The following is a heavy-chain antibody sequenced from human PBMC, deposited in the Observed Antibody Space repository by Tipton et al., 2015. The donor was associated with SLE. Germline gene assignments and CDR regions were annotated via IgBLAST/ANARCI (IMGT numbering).Heavy chain of an antibody. V-gene: IGHV3-21*04. Sequence: SLRLSCAASGFTFSSYSMNWVRQAPGKGLEWVSSISSSSSYIYYADSVKGRFTISRDNYNNTLYLQMSSLRADDTAVYYCAKRDSGHYFDDWGQGALVTVSS. J-gene: IGHJ4*02. CDR3: AKRDSGHYFDD. CDR2: ISSSSSYI. CDR1: GFTFSSYS. D-gene: IGHD1-26*01.